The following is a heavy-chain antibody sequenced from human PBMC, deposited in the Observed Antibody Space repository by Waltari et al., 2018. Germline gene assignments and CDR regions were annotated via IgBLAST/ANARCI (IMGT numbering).Heavy chain of an antibody. J-gene: IGHJ4*02. V-gene: IGHV3-48*02. CDR2: ISASGSKI. Sequence: EVQLVESGGGLVQPGGSLRLSCAASGFDFNPYSMNWVRQAPGKGLEWVSYISASGSKIYYADSVKGRFTISRDNAKNSLYLQMNSLRDEDRAVYYCARSLTILDCWGQGTLVSVSS. CDR1: GFDFNPYS. D-gene: IGHD3-9*01. CDR3: ARSLTILDC.